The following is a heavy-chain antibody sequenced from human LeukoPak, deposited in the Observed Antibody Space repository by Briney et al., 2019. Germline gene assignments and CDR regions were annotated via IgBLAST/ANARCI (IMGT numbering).Heavy chain of an antibody. CDR3: ARVSLDCSSTSCFYFDY. J-gene: IGHJ4*02. V-gene: IGHV3-7*03. CDR1: GFTFSSYW. CDR2: IKQDGSEK. D-gene: IGHD2-2*01. Sequence: GGSLRLSCAASGFTFSSYWMSWVRQAPGKGLEGVANIKQDGSEKYYVDSVKGRFTISRDNAKNSLYLQMNSLRAEDTAVYYCARVSLDCSSTSCFYFDYWGQGTLVTVSS.